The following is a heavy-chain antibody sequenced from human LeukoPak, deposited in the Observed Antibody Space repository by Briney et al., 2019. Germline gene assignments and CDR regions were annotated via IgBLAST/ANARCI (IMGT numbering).Heavy chain of an antibody. Sequence: ASVKVSCKASGYTFTSYDINWVRQATGQGLEWMGWMNPNSGNTGYAQKFQGRVTMTRNTSISTAYMELSSLRSEDTAVYYCAKDLTKPPFSGSGKPDYWGQGTLVTVSS. V-gene: IGHV1-8*01. J-gene: IGHJ4*02. CDR1: GYTFTSYD. CDR3: AKDLTKPPFSGSGKPDY. D-gene: IGHD3-10*01. CDR2: MNPNSGNT.